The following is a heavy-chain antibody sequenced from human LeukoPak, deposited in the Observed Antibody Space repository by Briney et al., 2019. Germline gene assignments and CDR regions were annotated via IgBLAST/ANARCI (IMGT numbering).Heavy chain of an antibody. V-gene: IGHV3-21*01. D-gene: IGHD1-26*01. J-gene: IGHJ3*01. Sequence: GGSLRLSCEVSGFTFSQFNMNWVRQAPGRGLEWVSSITSSSSHINNANSVHGRFTISRDNAKNSLFLQMDSLRAEDTAVYYCARGLGRSFDVWGQGTVVTVSS. CDR1: GFTFSQFN. CDR2: ITSSSSHI. CDR3: ARGLGRSFDV.